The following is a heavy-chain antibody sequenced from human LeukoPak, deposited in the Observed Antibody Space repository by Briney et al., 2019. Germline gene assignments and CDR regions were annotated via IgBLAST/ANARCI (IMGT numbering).Heavy chain of an antibody. D-gene: IGHD5-18*01. V-gene: IGHV4-38-2*02. Sequence: SETLSLTCTVSGYSISSGYYWGWIRQPPGKGLEWIGSIYHSGSTNYNPSLKSRVTISVDKSKNQFSLKLSSVTAADTAVYYCARTEESGYSYRYFGYYYYMDVWGKGTTVTVSS. CDR3: ARTEESGYSYRYFGYYYYMDV. CDR1: GYSISSGYY. CDR2: IYHSGST. J-gene: IGHJ6*03.